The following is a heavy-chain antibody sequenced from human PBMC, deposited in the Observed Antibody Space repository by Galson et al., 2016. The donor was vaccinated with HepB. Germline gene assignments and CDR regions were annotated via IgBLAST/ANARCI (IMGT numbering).Heavy chain of an antibody. CDR3: SKGTTLQVHFGYFDH. Sequence: SLRLSCAASGFIFSNYAMSWVRQAPGKGLEWVSGISDSAGSTYFADSVKGRFTISRDNSKNTLDLQMNSLRVDDTAVYYCSKGTTLQVHFGYFDHWGQGTLVTVSS. CDR1: GFIFSNYA. V-gene: IGHV3-23*01. J-gene: IGHJ4*02. D-gene: IGHD1/OR15-1a*01. CDR2: ISDSAGST.